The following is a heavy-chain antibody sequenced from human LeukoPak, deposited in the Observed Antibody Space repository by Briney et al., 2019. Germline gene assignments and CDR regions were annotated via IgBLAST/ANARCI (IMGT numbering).Heavy chain of an antibody. CDR2: ISSSGSTI. J-gene: IGHJ3*02. V-gene: IGHV3-48*03. D-gene: IGHD4/OR15-4a*01. CDR1: GFTFSSYE. CDR3: ARDRDVDYGNDGFDI. Sequence: GGSLRLSCAASGFTFSSYEMHWVRQAPGKGLEWVSYISSSGSTIYYADSVRGRFTISRDNAKNSLYLQMNSLGAEDTAVYHCARDRDVDYGNDGFDIWGQGTTVTVSS.